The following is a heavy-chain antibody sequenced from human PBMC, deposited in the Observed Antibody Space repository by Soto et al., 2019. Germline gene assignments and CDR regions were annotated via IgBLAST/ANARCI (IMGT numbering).Heavy chain of an antibody. CDR3: ASRYDSSDY. D-gene: IGHD3-22*01. CDR1: GGTFSSYT. Sequence: QVQLVQSGAEVKKPGSSVKVSCKASGGTFSSYTISWVRQAPGQGLEWMGRIIPILGIANYAQKFQGRVTITADKTTSTAYMELISLRSEDTGVYYCASRYDSSDYWGQGTLVTVSS. CDR2: IIPILGIA. J-gene: IGHJ4*02. V-gene: IGHV1-69*02.